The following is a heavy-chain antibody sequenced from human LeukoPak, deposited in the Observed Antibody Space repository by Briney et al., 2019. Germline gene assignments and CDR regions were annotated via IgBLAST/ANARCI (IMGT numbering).Heavy chain of an antibody. D-gene: IGHD6-19*01. V-gene: IGHV3-21*01. CDR1: GFTFSSYS. Sequence: PGGSLRLSCAASGFTFSSYSMNWVGQAPGKGLEWVSSISSSGSYIYYADSVKGRFTISRDNAKNSLYLQMNSLRAEDTAVYYCARARGGWYSEYWGQGTLVTVSS. CDR3: ARARGGWYSEY. J-gene: IGHJ4*02. CDR2: ISSSGSYI.